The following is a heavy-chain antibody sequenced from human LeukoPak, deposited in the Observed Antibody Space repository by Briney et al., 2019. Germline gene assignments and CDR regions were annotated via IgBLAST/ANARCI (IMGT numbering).Heavy chain of an antibody. D-gene: IGHD6-13*01. CDR3: ARDLMGIAFRGAFYY. CDR1: GGSISSSSYY. J-gene: IGHJ4*02. V-gene: IGHV4-39*07. CDR2: IYYSGST. Sequence: SETLSLTCTVSGGSISSSSYYWGWIRQPPGKGLEWIGSIYYSGSTYYNPSLKSRVTISVDTSKNQFSLKLSSVTAADTAVYYCARDLMGIAFRGAFYYWGQGTLVTVSS.